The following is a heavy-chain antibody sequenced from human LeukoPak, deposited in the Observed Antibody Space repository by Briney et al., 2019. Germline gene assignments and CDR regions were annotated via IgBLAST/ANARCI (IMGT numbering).Heavy chain of an antibody. V-gene: IGHV3-30-3*01. CDR1: GFTFSSYA. J-gene: IGHJ6*03. CDR3: AREGYCSSTSCGNMDV. Sequence: GGSLRLSCAASGFTFSSYAMHWVRQAPGKGLEWVAVISYDGSNKYYADSVKGRFTISRDNSKNTLYLQMNSLRAEDTAVYYCAREGYCSSTSCGNMDVWGKGTTVTVSS. D-gene: IGHD2-2*01. CDR2: ISYDGSNK.